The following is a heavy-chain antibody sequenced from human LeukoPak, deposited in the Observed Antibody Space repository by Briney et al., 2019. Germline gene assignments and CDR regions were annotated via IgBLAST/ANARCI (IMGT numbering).Heavy chain of an antibody. J-gene: IGHJ4*02. CDR1: EFAFSTYN. D-gene: IGHD4-23*01. CDR2: ISTGSSTT. V-gene: IGHV3-48*02. Sequence: GGSLGLSCAASEFAFSTYNMNWVRQAPGKGLEWVSYISTGSSTTYYADSVKGRFTISRDNVENSLYLQMNSLRDEDTAVYYCARVAAGYSVNYFDYWGQGTLVTVSS. CDR3: ARVAAGYSVNYFDY.